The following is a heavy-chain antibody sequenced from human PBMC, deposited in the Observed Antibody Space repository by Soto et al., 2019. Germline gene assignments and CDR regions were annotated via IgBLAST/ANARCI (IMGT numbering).Heavy chain of an antibody. V-gene: IGHV1-2*02. CDR3: ARDLGNSFDY. Sequence: ASVKVSCKASGYTFTGYYMHWVRQAPGQGLEWMGRINPNRGVTNYAQKFQGRVTITGDKSTSTAYMELSSLRSEDTAVYYCARDLGNSFDYWGQGTLVTVSS. CDR1: GYTFTGYY. CDR2: INPNRGVT. D-gene: IGHD3-16*01. J-gene: IGHJ4*02.